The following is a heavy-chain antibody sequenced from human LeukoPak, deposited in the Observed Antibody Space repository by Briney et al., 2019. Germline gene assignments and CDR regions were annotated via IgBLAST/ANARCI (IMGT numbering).Heavy chain of an antibody. CDR1: GYSISSSNW. CDR3: ARKQSYGSGSYGNWFDP. J-gene: IGHJ5*02. Sequence: PSETLSLTCAVSGYSISSSNWWGWIRQPPGKGLEWIGYIYYSGSTYYNPSLKSRVTMSVDTSKNQFSLKLSSVTAVDTAVYYCARKQSYGSGSYGNWFDPWGQGTLVTVSS. V-gene: IGHV4-28*01. D-gene: IGHD3-10*01. CDR2: IYYSGST.